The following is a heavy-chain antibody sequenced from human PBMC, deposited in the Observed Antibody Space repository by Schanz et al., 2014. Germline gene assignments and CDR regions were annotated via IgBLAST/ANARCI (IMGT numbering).Heavy chain of an antibody. CDR3: AKGFGGYDLVLDY. D-gene: IGHD5-12*01. J-gene: IGHJ4*02. Sequence: QVQLVESGGGVVQPGRSLRLSCAASGFTFSSYGMHWVRQAPGKGLEWVAVIWYDGNNKFYADSVKGRFIISRDNSKNTLDLQMNSLRDEDTALYYCAKGFGGYDLVLDYWGQGTLVTVSS. CDR2: IWYDGNNK. CDR1: GFTFSSYG. V-gene: IGHV3-33*06.